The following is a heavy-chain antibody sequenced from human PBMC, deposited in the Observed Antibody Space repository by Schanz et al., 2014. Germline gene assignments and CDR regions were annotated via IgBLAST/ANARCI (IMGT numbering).Heavy chain of an antibody. Sequence: EVQLVESGGGLVKPGGSLRLSCASSGLTFKNAWMSWVRQAPGKGLEWLGRIRSKADGGTTDYAAPVKGRFTISRDDSKNTLYLQMNSLKTEDTAVYYCATDPTFSRVGLGYCDYWGQGTLVTVSS. V-gene: IGHV3-15*01. D-gene: IGHD1-26*01. CDR3: ATDPTFSRVGLGYCDY. CDR1: GLTFKNAW. J-gene: IGHJ4*02. CDR2: IRSKADGGTT.